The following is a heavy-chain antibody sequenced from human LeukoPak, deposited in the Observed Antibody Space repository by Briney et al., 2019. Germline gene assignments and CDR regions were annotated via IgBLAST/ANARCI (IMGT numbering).Heavy chain of an antibody. Sequence: PGGSLRLSCAASGFTFSSYAMHWVRQAPGKGLEWVAVISYDGSNKYYADSVKGRFTISRDNSKNTLYLQMNSLRAEDTAVYYCASPGSVGDTGMPDYWGQGTLVTVSS. D-gene: IGHD5-18*01. V-gene: IGHV3-30*04. CDR2: ISYDGSNK. J-gene: IGHJ4*02. CDR3: ASPGSVGDTGMPDY. CDR1: GFTFSSYA.